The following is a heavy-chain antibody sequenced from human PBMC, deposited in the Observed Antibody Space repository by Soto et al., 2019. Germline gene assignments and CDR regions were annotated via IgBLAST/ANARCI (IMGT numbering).Heavy chain of an antibody. CDR3: AHKGWRDRILDY. CDR2: VYWDDSK. J-gene: IGHJ4*02. V-gene: IGHV2-5*02. Sequence: QITLKESGPTLVKPTQTLTLTCTFSGFSLSTSGVGVGWIRQPPGKALEWLAIVYWDDSKHYIPSLESRLTITKDTSKNQVVLTMTNMDPVDTATYYCAHKGWRDRILDYWGQGTLVTVSS. D-gene: IGHD2-15*01. CDR1: GFSLSTSGVG.